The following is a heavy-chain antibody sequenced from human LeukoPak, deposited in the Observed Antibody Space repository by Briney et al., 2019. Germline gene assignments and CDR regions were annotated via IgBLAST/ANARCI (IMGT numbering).Heavy chain of an antibody. Sequence: GGSLRLSCAASGFTFSDYYMSWIRQAPGKGLEWVSYISNSGNTIKYADSMKGRFTISRDNAKNSLYLQMDSLRAEDTAVYYCARADDSSSGYFDYWGQGTLVTVSS. CDR3: ARADDSSSGYFDY. V-gene: IGHV3-11*04. CDR1: GFTFSDYY. D-gene: IGHD6-6*01. CDR2: ISNSGNTI. J-gene: IGHJ4*02.